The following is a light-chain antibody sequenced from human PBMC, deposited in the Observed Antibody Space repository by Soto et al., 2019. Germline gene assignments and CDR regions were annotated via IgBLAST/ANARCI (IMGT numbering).Light chain of an antibody. J-gene: IGKJ1*01. CDR2: GAS. V-gene: IGKV3-15*01. CDR1: QSVGSN. Sequence: EIVMTQSPATLSVSPGERATLSCKASQSVGSNLAWYQQKPGQAPRLLIYGASTRATGIPARFSGSGSGTEFTLTISSLQSEDFAFYYCQQYNNWWTFGQGTRVDIK. CDR3: QQYNNWWT.